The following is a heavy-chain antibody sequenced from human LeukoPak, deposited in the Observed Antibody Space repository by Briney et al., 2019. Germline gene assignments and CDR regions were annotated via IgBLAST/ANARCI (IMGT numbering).Heavy chain of an antibody. V-gene: IGHV1-18*04. CDR3: ARDPPPLLWFGELSPYYYGMDV. J-gene: IGHJ6*04. D-gene: IGHD3-10*01. CDR1: GYTFTSYG. Sequence: GASVKVSCKASGYTFTSYGISWVRQAPGQGLEWMGWISAYNGNTNYAQKLQGGVTMTTDTSTSTAYMELRSLRSDDTAVYYCARDPPPLLWFGELSPYYYGMDVWGKGTTVTVSS. CDR2: ISAYNGNT.